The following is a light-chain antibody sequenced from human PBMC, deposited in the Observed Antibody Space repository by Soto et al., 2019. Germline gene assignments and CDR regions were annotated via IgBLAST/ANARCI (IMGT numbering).Light chain of an antibody. J-gene: IGKJ5*01. CDR3: QQRSNWPPVT. Sequence: ETVLTQSPATLSLSPGARATLSCRASQSVSSYLAWYQQKPGQAPRLLIYDASNRATGIPARFSGSGSGTDFTLTISSLEPEDFAVYYCQQRSNWPPVTFGQGTRLEIK. CDR1: QSVSSY. V-gene: IGKV3-11*01. CDR2: DAS.